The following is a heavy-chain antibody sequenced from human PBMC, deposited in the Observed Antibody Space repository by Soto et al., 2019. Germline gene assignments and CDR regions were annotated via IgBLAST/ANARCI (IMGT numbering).Heavy chain of an antibody. V-gene: IGHV3-48*01. D-gene: IGHD3-10*01. CDR3: AKDLYYYGSGSYYIWDFDY. CDR2: ISTSSSTI. J-gene: IGHJ4*02. CDR1: GFTFSSYS. Sequence: GGSLRLSCAASGFTFSSYSMNWVRQAPGKGLEWVSYISTSSSTIYYADSVKGRFTISRDNAKNSLYLQMNSLRAEDTAVYYCAKDLYYYGSGSYYIWDFDYWGQGT.